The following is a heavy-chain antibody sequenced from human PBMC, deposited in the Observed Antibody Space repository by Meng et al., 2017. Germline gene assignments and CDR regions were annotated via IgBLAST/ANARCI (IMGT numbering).Heavy chain of an antibody. V-gene: IGHV1-69*13. CDR1: GGTFSSYA. CDR2: IIPIFGTA. J-gene: IGHJ6*02. CDR3: ARDRSSGWYEYYYYYYGMDV. D-gene: IGHD6-19*01. Sequence: SVKVSCKASGGTFSSYAISWVRQAPGQGLEWMGGIIPIFGTANYAQKFQGRVTITADESTSTAYMELSSLRSDDTAVYYCARDRSSGWYEYYYYYYGMDVWGQGTTVTVSS.